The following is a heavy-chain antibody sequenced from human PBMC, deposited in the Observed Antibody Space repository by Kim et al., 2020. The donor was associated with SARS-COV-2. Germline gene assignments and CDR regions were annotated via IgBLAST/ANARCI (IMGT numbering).Heavy chain of an antibody. J-gene: IGHJ4*02. Sequence: GGSLRLSCAASGFSLTSYAMHWVRRAPGKGLQWVAVVSYDGDHIFYADSVKGRFTISRDLSTNTVFLEMNGLKTDDTAMYYCAREASGGAKWGQGTLVTVSS. V-gene: IGHV3-30*03. CDR2: VSYDGDHI. CDR3: AREASGGAK. CDR1: GFSLTSYA. D-gene: IGHD2-21*01.